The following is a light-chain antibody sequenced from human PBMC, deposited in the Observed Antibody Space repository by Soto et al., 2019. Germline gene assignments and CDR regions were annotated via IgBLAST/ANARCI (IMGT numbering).Light chain of an antibody. Sequence: DIQLTQSPSFLSASVGDRVTITCRASQGISSYLAWYQQKPGKAPKLLIYAASTLHSGVPSRFSGSGSGTEFTLTISSLQPEDFATYYCQQLKSYPRTFGQGTKVEIK. J-gene: IGKJ1*01. CDR3: QQLKSYPRT. V-gene: IGKV1-9*01. CDR1: QGISSY. CDR2: AAS.